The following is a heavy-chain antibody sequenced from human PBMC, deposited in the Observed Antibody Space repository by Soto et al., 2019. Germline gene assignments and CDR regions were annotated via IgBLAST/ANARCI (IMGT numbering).Heavy chain of an antibody. D-gene: IGHD6-19*01. J-gene: IGHJ3*02. CDR2: ISWNSGSI. CDR3: AKVLYSSGWYIDAFDI. V-gene: IGHV3-9*01. Sequence: PGWSLRLSCASSVFTFDDYVMHWVRQAPGKGLEWVSGISWNSGSIGYVDSVKGRFTISRDNAKNSLYLQMNSLRAEDTALYYCAKVLYSSGWYIDAFDIWGQGTMVTVSS. CDR1: VFTFDDYV.